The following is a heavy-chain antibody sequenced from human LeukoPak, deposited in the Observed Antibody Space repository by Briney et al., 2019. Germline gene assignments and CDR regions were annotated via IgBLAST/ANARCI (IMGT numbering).Heavy chain of an antibody. CDR1: GGSIGYYY. CDR3: ARGSWFGELYLDY. CDR2: IYHRGST. D-gene: IGHD3-10*01. V-gene: IGHV4-30-2*01. J-gene: IGHJ4*02. Sequence: TLSLTCTVSGGSIGYYYWSWIRQPPGKGLEWIGYIYHRGSTYYNPSLKSRVTISVDRSKNQFSLKLSSVTAADTAVYYCARGSWFGELYLDYWGQGTLVTVSS.